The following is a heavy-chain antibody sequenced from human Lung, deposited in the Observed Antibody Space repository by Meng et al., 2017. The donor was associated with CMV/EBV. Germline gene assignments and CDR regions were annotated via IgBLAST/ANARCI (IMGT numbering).Heavy chain of an antibody. CDR2: IESDRRIT. J-gene: IGHJ6*02. V-gene: IGHV3-74*03. CDR1: GFTFRSYW. Sequence: GESLKISCAVSGFTFRSYWMHWVRQAPGKGLVWFSCIESDRRITTYADSVKGRFIISRDNAKNTLYLQMNSLRAEDTAVYYCARERVRNFVVAPGASRTAAPGGMAVWGQWTAVTFSS. CDR3: ARERVRNFVVAPGASRTAAPGGMAV. D-gene: IGHD2-2*01.